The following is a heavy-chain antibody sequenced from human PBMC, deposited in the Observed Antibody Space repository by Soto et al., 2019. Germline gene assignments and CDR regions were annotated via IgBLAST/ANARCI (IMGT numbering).Heavy chain of an antibody. Sequence: GGSLRLSCAASGFTFDDYTMHWVRQAPGKGLEWVSLISWDGGSTYYADSVKGRFTISRDNSKNSLYLQMNSLRTEDTALYYCAKGSGAEMATIVDYWGQGTLVTVSS. CDR3: AKGSGAEMATIVDY. CDR1: GFTFDDYT. J-gene: IGHJ4*02. CDR2: ISWDGGST. D-gene: IGHD5-12*01. V-gene: IGHV3-43*01.